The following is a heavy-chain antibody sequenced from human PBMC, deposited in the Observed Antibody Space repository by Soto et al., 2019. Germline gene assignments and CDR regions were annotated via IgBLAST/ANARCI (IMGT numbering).Heavy chain of an antibody. CDR2: ISGSGGST. Sequence: GGSLRLSCAAPGFTFSSYAMSWVRQAPGKGLEWVSAISGSGGSTYYADSVKGRFTISRDNSKNTLYLQMNSLRAGDTAVYYCAKARGPPLFDYWGQGTLVTVSS. V-gene: IGHV3-23*01. CDR1: GFTFSSYA. CDR3: AKARGPPLFDY. D-gene: IGHD3-10*01. J-gene: IGHJ4*02.